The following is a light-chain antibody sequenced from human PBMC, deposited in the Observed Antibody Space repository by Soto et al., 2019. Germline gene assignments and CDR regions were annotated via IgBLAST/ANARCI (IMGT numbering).Light chain of an antibody. CDR1: SSDVGDYDY. CDR2: EVS. V-gene: IGLV2-14*01. CDR3: SSYTSTGTLI. J-gene: IGLJ2*01. Sequence: QSALTQPASVSGSPGQSITISCTGTSSDVGDYDYVSWYQQHPGKAPKLRISEVSNRPSGVSNRFSGSKSGNTASLTISGLQAEDEADYYCSSYTSTGTLIFGGGTQLTVL.